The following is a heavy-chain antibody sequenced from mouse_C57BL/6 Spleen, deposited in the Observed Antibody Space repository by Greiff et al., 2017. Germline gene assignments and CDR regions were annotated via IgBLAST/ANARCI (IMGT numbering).Heavy chain of an antibody. Sequence: VQLQQSGPVLVKPGASVKMSCKASGYTFTDYYMNWVKQSHGKSLEWIGVINPYNGGTSYNQKFKGKATLTVDKSSSTAYMELNSLTSEDSAVYYCASDGYYENYFDYWGQGTTLTVSS. D-gene: IGHD2-3*01. V-gene: IGHV1-19*01. CDR1: GYTFTDYY. CDR2: INPYNGGT. CDR3: ASDGYYENYFDY. J-gene: IGHJ2*01.